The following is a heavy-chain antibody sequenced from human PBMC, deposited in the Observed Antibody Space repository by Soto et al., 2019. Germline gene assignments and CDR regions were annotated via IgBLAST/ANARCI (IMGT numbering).Heavy chain of an antibody. V-gene: IGHV1-46*01. CDR1: GFTFTDYW. CDR3: ARDKSQGYKTRAAGWWFVP. J-gene: IGHJ5*02. CDR2: INPSGATT. Sequence: ASVKVSCKASGFTFTDYWMHWVRQAPGQGLEWMGIINPSGATTSYAQKFQGRVTITRDTSTSTVYMDLSSLRYEDTAVYYCARDKSQGYKTRAAGWWFVPWGQGTLVTVSS. D-gene: IGHD2-15*01.